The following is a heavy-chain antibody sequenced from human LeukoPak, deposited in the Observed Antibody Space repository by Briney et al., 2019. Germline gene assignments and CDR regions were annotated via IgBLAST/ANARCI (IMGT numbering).Heavy chain of an antibody. Sequence: GGSLRLSCAASGFTFSRFAMSWVRQTPGKGLEWFSAISASDDGTYYADSVKGRFTISRDNAKNSLYLQMNSLRAEDTALYYCARVGIYGDYGRYFDYWGQGTLVTVSS. J-gene: IGHJ4*02. V-gene: IGHV3-23*01. D-gene: IGHD4-17*01. CDR1: GFTFSRFA. CDR2: ISASDDGT. CDR3: ARVGIYGDYGRYFDY.